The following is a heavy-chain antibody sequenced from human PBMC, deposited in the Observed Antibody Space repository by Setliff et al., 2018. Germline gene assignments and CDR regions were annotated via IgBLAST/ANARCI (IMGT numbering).Heavy chain of an antibody. J-gene: IGHJ1*01. D-gene: IGHD3-22*01. V-gene: IGHV1-46*01. CDR3: ARAPLTYYYDSSGYYFEYFQH. Sequence: ASVKVSCKASGYTFTSYYMHWVRQAPGQGLEWMGIINPSGGSKSYAQKFQGRGTMTRDTSTSTVYMELSSLRSEDTAVYYCARAPLTYYYDSSGYYFEYFQHWGQGTLVTVSS. CDR2: INPSGGSK. CDR1: GYTFTSYY.